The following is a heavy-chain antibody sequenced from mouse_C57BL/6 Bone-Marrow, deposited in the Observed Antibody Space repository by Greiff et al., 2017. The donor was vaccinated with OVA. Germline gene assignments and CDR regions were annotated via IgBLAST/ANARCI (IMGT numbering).Heavy chain of an antibody. D-gene: IGHD1-1*01. J-gene: IGHJ1*03. CDR3: ARETVVATGYFDV. CDR1: GFTFSDYY. CDR2: INYDGSST. Sequence: EVMLVESEGGLVQPGSSMKLSCTASGFTFSDYYMAWVRQVPEKGLEWVANINYDGSSTYYLDSLKSRFVISRDNAKNILYLQMSSLKSEDTATYYCARETVVATGYFDVWGTGTTVTVSS. V-gene: IGHV5-16*01.